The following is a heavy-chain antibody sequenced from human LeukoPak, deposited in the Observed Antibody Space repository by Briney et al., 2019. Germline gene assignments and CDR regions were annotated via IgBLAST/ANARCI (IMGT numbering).Heavy chain of an antibody. CDR2: ISYDGSNK. V-gene: IGHV3-30*03. J-gene: IGHJ4*02. CDR1: GFTFSSYG. Sequence: GRSLRLSCAASGFTFSSYGMHWVRQAPGKGLEWVAVISYDGSNKYYADSVKGRFTISRDNSKNTLYLQMNSLRAEDTAVYYCARASEQWLVKSIDYWGQGTLVTVSS. D-gene: IGHD6-19*01. CDR3: ARASEQWLVKSIDY.